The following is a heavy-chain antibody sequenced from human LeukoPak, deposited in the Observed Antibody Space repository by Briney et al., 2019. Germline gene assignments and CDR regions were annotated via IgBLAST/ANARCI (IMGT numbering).Heavy chain of an antibody. Sequence: GTSVKVSCKASGLTFTSSAMRWVRQARGQRLEWIGWIVVGSGNTNYAQKFQERVTITRDMSTSTAYMELSRLRSEDTAVYYCAATIFGVVIHTYYGMDVWGQGTTVTVSS. CDR3: AATIFGVVIHTYYGMDV. J-gene: IGHJ6*02. D-gene: IGHD3-3*01. CDR2: IVVGSGNT. CDR1: GLTFTSSA. V-gene: IGHV1-58*02.